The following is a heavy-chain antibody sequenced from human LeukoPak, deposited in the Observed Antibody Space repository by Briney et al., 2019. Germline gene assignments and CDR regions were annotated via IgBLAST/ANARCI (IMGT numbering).Heavy chain of an antibody. CDR1: GFTFSDYC. V-gene: IGHV3-11*01. CDR3: ARAGSSTSQCCWYGMDV. Sequence: GGSLRLSCAASGFTFSDYCMSWIRQAPGKGLEWVSYISSSGSTIYYADSVKGRFTISRDNSKNSLYLQMNSLRAEDTAVYYCARAGSSTSQCCWYGMDVWGQGTTVTVSS. J-gene: IGHJ6*02. D-gene: IGHD2-2*01. CDR2: ISSSGSTI.